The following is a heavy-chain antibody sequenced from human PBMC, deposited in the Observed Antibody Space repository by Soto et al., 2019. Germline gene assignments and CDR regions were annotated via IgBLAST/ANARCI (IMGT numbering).Heavy chain of an antibody. V-gene: IGHV3-23*01. CDR2: ISGSGGST. D-gene: IGHD6-13*01. CDR3: AKIAAAVIRGYYYYYGMDV. CDR1: GFTFSSYA. J-gene: IGHJ6*02. Sequence: GGSLRLSCAASGFTFSSYAMSWVRQAPGKGLEWVSAISGSGGSTYYADSVKGRFTISRDNSKNTLYLQMNSLRAEDTAVYYCAKIAAAVIRGYYYYYGMDVWGQGTTVTVSS.